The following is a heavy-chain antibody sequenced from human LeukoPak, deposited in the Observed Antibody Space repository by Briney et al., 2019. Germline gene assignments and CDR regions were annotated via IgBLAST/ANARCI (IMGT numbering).Heavy chain of an antibody. V-gene: IGHV1-2*02. J-gene: IGHJ4*02. CDR3: ARGSSGCYFNTDY. CDR1: GYTFTGYY. Sequence: ASVKVSCKASGYTFTGYYMHWVRQAPGQGLEWMGWINPNSGGTNHAQKFQGRVTITRDTSKSTAYIELSRLRSDDTAVYYCARGSSGCYFNTDYWGQGTLVTVSS. D-gene: IGHD6-19*01. CDR2: INPNSGGT.